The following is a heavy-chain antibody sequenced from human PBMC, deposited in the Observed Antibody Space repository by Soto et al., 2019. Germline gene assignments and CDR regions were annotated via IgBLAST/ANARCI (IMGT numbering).Heavy chain of an antibody. CDR3: ARDPTTMSGVVNHYFDY. V-gene: IGHV1-46*01. J-gene: IGHJ4*02. CDR2: INPSGGST. Sequence: ASVKVSGKASGYTFTSYSMHWVRQSPGQGLEWMGIINPSGGSTSYAQKFQGRVTMTRDTSTSTVYMELSSLRSEDTAVYYCARDPTTMSGVVNHYFDYWGQGTLVTVSS. CDR1: GYTFTSYS. D-gene: IGHD3-3*01.